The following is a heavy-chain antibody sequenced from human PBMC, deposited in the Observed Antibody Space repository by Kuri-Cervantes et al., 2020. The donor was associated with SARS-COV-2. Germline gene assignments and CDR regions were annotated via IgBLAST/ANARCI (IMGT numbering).Heavy chain of an antibody. CDR1: GGSISGSSYY. D-gene: IGHD6-13*01. CDR2: IYYSGST. Sequence: ESLKISCTVSGGSISGSSYYWGWIRQPPGKGLEWIGSIYYSGSTYYNPSLKSRVTMSVDTSKNQFSLKLSSVTAADTAVYYCARGGGGQLDFDYWGQGTLVTVSS. V-gene: IGHV4-39*07. CDR3: ARGGGGQLDFDY. J-gene: IGHJ4*02.